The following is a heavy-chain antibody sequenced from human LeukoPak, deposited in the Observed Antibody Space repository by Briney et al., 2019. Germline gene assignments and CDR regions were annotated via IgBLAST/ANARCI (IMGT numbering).Heavy chain of an antibody. CDR3: AYSSAYQQH. CDR1: GGSFSSYY. CDR2: INHSGST. Sequence: SETLSLTCAVYGGSFSSYYWSWMRQPPGKGLEWIGEINHSGSTNYNPSLKSRVTISVDTSKGQFSLKLSSVTAADTAVYYCAYSSAYQQHWGQGTLVTVSS. V-gene: IGHV4-34*01. D-gene: IGHD3-22*01. J-gene: IGHJ1*01.